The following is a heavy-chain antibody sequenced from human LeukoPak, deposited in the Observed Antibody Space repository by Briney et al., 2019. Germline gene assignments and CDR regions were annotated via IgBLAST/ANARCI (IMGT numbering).Heavy chain of an antibody. V-gene: IGHV4-39*01. CDR3: AGQYCSSTTCYDLFDY. CDR2: IYYSGST. J-gene: IGHJ4*02. CDR1: GGSISSSIYY. D-gene: IGHD2-2*01. Sequence: SETLSLTCTVSGGSISSSIYYWGWIRQPPGKGLEWIGSIYYSGSTYYNPSLKSRVTISVDTSKNHFSLKLSSVTAADTALYYCAGQYCSSTTCYDLFDYWGQGTLVTVSS.